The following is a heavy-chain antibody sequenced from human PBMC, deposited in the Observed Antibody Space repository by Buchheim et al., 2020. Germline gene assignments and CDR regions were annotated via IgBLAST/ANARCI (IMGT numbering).Heavy chain of an antibody. CDR2: IKQDGSEG. J-gene: IGHJ4*02. D-gene: IGHD5-24*01. Sequence: EMQLVESGGALVQPGGSLRLSCAASGFTFSNYWMSWVRQAPGKGLEWVANIKQDGSEGYFGDSVKGRFSISRDNAKNSLCLQMNSLRAEDTAVYYCARDANGYNSWEGFYLDYWGQGTL. V-gene: IGHV3-7*01. CDR1: GFTFSNYW. CDR3: ARDANGYNSWEGFYLDY.